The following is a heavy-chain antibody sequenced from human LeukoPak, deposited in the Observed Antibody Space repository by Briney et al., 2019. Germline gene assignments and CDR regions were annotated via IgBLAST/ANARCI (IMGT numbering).Heavy chain of an antibody. Sequence: PSQTLSLTCTVSDGSISSGGYYWSWIRQHPGKGLEWIGYIYYSGSTYYNPSLKSRVTISVDTSKNQFSLKLSSVTAADTAVYYCAREASSLVVAAPGNFFDPWGQGTLVTVSS. CDR3: AREASSLVVAAPGNFFDP. D-gene: IGHD2-15*01. CDR2: IYYSGST. CDR1: DGSISSGGYY. J-gene: IGHJ5*02. V-gene: IGHV4-31*03.